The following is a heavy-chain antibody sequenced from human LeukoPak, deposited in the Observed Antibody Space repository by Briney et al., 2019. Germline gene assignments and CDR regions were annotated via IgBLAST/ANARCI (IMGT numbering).Heavy chain of an antibody. V-gene: IGHV3-21*01. Sequence: PGGSLRLSCAASGFIFSAYSINWVRQAPGKGLEWVSSISISNSYVYYIDAVKGRFTISRDNAKTSVYLQMNSLRAEDTAVYYCAISLVVGGGAFDMWGQGTMVTVSS. J-gene: IGHJ3*02. CDR1: GFIFSAYS. CDR3: AISLVVGGGAFDM. D-gene: IGHD2-2*01. CDR2: ISISNSYV.